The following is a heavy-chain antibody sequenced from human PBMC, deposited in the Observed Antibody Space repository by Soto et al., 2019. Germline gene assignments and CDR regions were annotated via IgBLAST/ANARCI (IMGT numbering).Heavy chain of an antibody. Sequence: PSETLSLTCAVSGDSMSSSDYYWGWIRQPPGKGLGWIGSIYYSGSTYYNPSLQSRVAISVDTSKNQFSLKLKSVTAADTAIYYCARRTVNIRTFYSGLKTHCFDYWGQGAPVTVSS. V-gene: IGHV4-39*01. CDR1: GDSMSSSDYY. D-gene: IGHD6-19*01. J-gene: IGHJ4*02. CDR3: ARRTVNIRTFYSGLKTHCFDY. CDR2: IYYSGST.